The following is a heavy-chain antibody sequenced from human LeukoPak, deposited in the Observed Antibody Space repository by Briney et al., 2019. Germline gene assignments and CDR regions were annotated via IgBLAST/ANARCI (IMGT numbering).Heavy chain of an antibody. J-gene: IGHJ4*02. CDR3: AKAGAVVVVAAKYFDY. D-gene: IGHD2-15*01. CDR2: ISGSGGST. Sequence: GGSLRLSCAASGFTFSNYGMSWVRQAPGKGLEWVSAISGSGGSTYYADSVKGRFTISRDNSKNTLYLQMNSLRAEDTAVYYCAKAGAVVVVAAKYFDYWGQGTLVTVSS. V-gene: IGHV3-23*01. CDR1: GFTFSNYG.